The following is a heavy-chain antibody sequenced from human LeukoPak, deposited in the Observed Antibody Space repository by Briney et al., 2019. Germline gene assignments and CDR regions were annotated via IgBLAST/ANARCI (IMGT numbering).Heavy chain of an antibody. J-gene: IGHJ4*02. CDR2: ITSSSGYI. D-gene: IGHD6-25*01. V-gene: IGHV3-21*04. CDR3: ARWPAEGEN. CDR1: GFTFSRYS. Sequence: GGSLRLSCAASGFTFSRYSMTWVRQAPGKGREWVSSITSSSGYIYYADSLKGRFTISRDNAKNSLYLQMNSLRAEDTAVYYCARWPAEGENWGQGTLVTVSS.